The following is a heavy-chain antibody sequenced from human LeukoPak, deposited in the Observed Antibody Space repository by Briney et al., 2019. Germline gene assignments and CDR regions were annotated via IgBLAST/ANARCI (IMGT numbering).Heavy chain of an antibody. D-gene: IGHD3-22*01. V-gene: IGHV3-33*01. J-gene: IGHJ3*02. CDR1: GFTFSSYG. CDR2: IWYDGSNK. CDR3: AIRPTYYDSSGYSTEYSFDI. Sequence: AGGSLRLSCAAPGFTFSSYGMHWVRQAPGKGLEWVAVIWYDGSNKYYADSVKGRFTISRDNSKNTLYLQMNSLRAEDTAVYYCAIRPTYYDSSGYSTEYSFDIWGQGTMVTVSS.